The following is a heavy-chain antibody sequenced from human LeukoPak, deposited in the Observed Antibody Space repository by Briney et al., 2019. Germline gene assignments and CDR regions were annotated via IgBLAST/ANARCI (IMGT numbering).Heavy chain of an antibody. CDR1: GGSISSGGYS. V-gene: IGHV4-30-2*01. CDR2: IYHSGST. Sequence: SETLSLTCAVSGGSISSGGYSWSWIRQPPGKGLEWIGYIYHSGSTYYNPSLKSRVTISVDRSKNQFSLKLSSVTAADTAVYYCARGRWLQSGGIERFDPWGQGTLVTVSS. D-gene: IGHD5-24*01. J-gene: IGHJ5*02. CDR3: ARGRWLQSGGIERFDP.